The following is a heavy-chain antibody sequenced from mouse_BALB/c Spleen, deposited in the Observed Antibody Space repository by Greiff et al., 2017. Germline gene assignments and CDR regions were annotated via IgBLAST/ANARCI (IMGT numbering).Heavy chain of an antibody. CDR2: ISSGGSYT. CDR1: GFTFSSYA. J-gene: IGHJ1*01. Sequence: EVKLVESGGGLVKPGGSLKLSCAASGFTFSSYAMSWVRQTPEKRLEWVATISSGGSYTYYPDSVKGRFTISRDNAKNNLYLQMSSLRSEDTALYYCARYRDFDVWGAGTTVTVSS. CDR3: ARYRDFDV. V-gene: IGHV5-9*03.